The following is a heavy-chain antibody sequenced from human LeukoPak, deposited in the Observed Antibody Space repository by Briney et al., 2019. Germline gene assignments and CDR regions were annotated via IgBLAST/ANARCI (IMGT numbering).Heavy chain of an antibody. J-gene: IGHJ4*02. Sequence: GGSLRLSCAASGFPFSGYAMHWVRQAPGKGLEWAAIISYDGSIEHYADSVRGRFTVSRDNSKNTVYLQMNSLRTDDTARYFCAREEEGELPDYWGQGTLVTVSS. D-gene: IGHD1-26*01. CDR2: ISYDGSIE. CDR1: GFPFSGYA. V-gene: IGHV3-30*03. CDR3: AREEEGELPDY.